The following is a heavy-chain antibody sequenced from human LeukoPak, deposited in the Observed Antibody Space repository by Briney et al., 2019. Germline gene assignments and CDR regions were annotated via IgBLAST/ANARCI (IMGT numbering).Heavy chain of an antibody. CDR2: ISYDGSNK. D-gene: IGHD3-3*01. V-gene: IGHV3-30-3*01. CDR3: AREEWYYFDY. CDR1: GFTFSRYW. Sequence: PGRSLRLSCAASGFTFSRYWMTWVRQAPGKGLEWVAVISYDGSNKYYEDSVKGRFTISRDNSKNTLYLQMNSLRAEDMAVYYCAREEWYYFDYWGQGTLVTVSS. J-gene: IGHJ4*02.